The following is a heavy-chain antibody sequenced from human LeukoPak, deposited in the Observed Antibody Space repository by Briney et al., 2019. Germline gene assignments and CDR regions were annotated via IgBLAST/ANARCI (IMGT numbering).Heavy chain of an antibody. CDR3: AKVRWDNSGWYYLDS. D-gene: IGHD6-19*01. J-gene: IGHJ4*02. CDR1: GFSFSDYN. CDR2: ISYNGINE. Sequence: GGSLRLSWAAAGFSFSDYNMHWVRQAPGKGPEWMAVISYNGINEYYADSVKGRFTISRDNSKSTLLLQMNSLRAEDTAVYYCAKVRWDNSGWYYLDSWGQGTLVTVSS. V-gene: IGHV3-30*18.